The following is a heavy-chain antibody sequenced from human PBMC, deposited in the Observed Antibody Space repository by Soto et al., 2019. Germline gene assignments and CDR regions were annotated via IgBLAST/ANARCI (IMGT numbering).Heavy chain of an antibody. V-gene: IGHV1-69*12. Sequence: QVQLVQSGAEVKKPGSSVTVSCKASGGTFANSAISWVRQAPGQGLEWMGGLIPIFPTPDYAQKFQGRVTISADESTTTPSMELARLKSEDAAGYYCARDKDRQQFGGNYYYGIDVWGQGTTVTVSS. CDR3: ARDKDRQQFGGNYYYGIDV. CDR2: LIPIFPTP. D-gene: IGHD2-15*01. J-gene: IGHJ6*02. CDR1: GGTFANSA.